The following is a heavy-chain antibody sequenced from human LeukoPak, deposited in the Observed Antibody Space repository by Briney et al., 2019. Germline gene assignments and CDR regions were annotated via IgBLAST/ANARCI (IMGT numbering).Heavy chain of an antibody. CDR2: ISWDGGST. D-gene: IGHD2-21*01. V-gene: IGHV3-43D*03. Sequence: GGSLRLSCAASGFTFDDYAMHWVRHAPGKGLEWVSLISWDGGSTYYADSVKGRFTISRDSSKNTLYLQMNRLRAEDAAVYYCAKAPVTTCSGAYCYPFDYWGQGTLVTVSS. CDR1: GFTFDDYA. J-gene: IGHJ4*02. CDR3: AKAPVTTCSGAYCYPFDY.